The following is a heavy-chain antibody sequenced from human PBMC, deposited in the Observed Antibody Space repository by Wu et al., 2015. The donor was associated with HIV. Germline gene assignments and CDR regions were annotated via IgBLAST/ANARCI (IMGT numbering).Heavy chain of an antibody. CDR3: ARAGGFCSGTSCLDL. CDR1: GGIFTKYD. CDR2: TTPMFGST. V-gene: IGHV1-69*05. D-gene: IGHD2-2*03. Sequence: QVHLVQSGAEVKKPGSSVKVSCKASGGIFTKYDINWVRQAPGKGLEWMGGTTPMFGSTNYAQKFQGRVTITSDVYTSTVYLELSSLRSEDTAIYSCARAGGFCSGTSCLDLWGQGNSGRRLL. J-gene: IGHJ5*02.